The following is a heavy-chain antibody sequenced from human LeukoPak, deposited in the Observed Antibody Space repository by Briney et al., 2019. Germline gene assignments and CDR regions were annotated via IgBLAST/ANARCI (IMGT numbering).Heavy chain of an antibody. J-gene: IGHJ3*02. Sequence: PSETLSLTRTVSGGSISSHYWSWIRQPPGKGLEWIGYIYYSGSTNYNPSLKSRVIISVETTKNQFSLKLSSVTAADTAVYYCARHGGETLVATILHAFDIWGQGTMVTVSS. CDR1: GGSISSHY. D-gene: IGHD5-24*01. CDR2: IYYSGST. V-gene: IGHV4-59*08. CDR3: ARHGGETLVATILHAFDI.